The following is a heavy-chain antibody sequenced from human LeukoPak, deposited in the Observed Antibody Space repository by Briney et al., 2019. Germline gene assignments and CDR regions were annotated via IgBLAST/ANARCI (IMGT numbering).Heavy chain of an antibody. D-gene: IGHD6-19*01. CDR1: GFTFSSYA. J-gene: IGHJ6*02. V-gene: IGHV3-64D*09. CDR3: ARMGGWSVFSYYYYGMDV. Sequence: GGSLRLSCSASGFTFSSYAMHWVRQAPGKGLEYVSAISSNGGSTYYADSVKGRFTISRDNSKNTLYLQMSSLRAEDTAVYYCARMGGWSVFSYYYYGMDVWGQGTTVTVSS. CDR2: ISSNGGST.